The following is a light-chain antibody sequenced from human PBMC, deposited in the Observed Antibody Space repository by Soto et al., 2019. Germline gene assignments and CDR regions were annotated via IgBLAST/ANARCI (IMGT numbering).Light chain of an antibody. J-gene: IGKJ5*01. V-gene: IGKV3-15*01. CDR1: QSISGT. CDR2: GAS. CDR3: QQRNDWRRGT. Sequence: RGLTQSTATLSVSPGGRVTLSRRASQSISGTLAWYQQKPGQAPRLLIYGASTRATSFPARFSGGGSGTDFTLTISSLEPEDFAVYYCQQRNDWRRGTFGQGTRLEIK.